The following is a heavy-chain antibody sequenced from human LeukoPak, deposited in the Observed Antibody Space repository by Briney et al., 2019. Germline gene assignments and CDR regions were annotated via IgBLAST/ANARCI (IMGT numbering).Heavy chain of an antibody. CDR2: IIPIFGTA. J-gene: IGHJ3*02. V-gene: IGHV1-69*05. CDR3: ARDRGYYYDSSGRDAFDI. Sequence: SVKVSCKASGGTFSSYAISWVRQAPGQGLEWMGGIIPIFGTANYAQKFQGRVTITTYESTSTAYMELSSLRSEDTAVYYCARDRGYYYDSSGRDAFDIWGQGTMVTVSS. CDR1: GGTFSSYA. D-gene: IGHD3-22*01.